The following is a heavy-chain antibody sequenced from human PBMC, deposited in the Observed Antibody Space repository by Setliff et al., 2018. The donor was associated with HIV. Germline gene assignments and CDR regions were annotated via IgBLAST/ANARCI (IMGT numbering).Heavy chain of an antibody. CDR1: GDTLTELS. CDR3: ATIRGYYYDSSGQEYFQH. Sequence: ASVKVSCQVSGDTLTELSIHWVRQAPGKGLEWMGGFDPEDGETVYAQKFQGRVTMTEDTSADTAYMELSSLISEDTAMYYCATIRGYYYDSSGQEYFQHWGHGTRVTVSS. D-gene: IGHD3-22*01. J-gene: IGHJ1*01. V-gene: IGHV1-24*01. CDR2: FDPEDGET.